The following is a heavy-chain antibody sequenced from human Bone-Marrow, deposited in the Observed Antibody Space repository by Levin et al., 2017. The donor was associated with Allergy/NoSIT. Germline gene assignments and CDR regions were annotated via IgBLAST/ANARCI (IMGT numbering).Heavy chain of an antibody. J-gene: IGHJ4*02. Sequence: GGSLRLSCEGSGFTFEDYAMHWVRQAPGKGLEWVSGITWNSVNIGYADSVRGRFTISRDNAENSVYLQMDSLRPEDTAFYYCAKDILSAYQMGYFDHWGQGILVTVSS. D-gene: IGHD5-12*01. V-gene: IGHV3-9*01. CDR2: ITWNSVNI. CDR3: AKDILSAYQMGYFDH. CDR1: GFTFEDYA.